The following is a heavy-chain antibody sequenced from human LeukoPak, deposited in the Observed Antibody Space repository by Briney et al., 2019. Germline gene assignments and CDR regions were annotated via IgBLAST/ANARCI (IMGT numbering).Heavy chain of an antibody. D-gene: IGHD6-19*01. CDR1: GFSFSNYA. Sequence: GGSLRLSCVSSGFSFSNYAMSWVRQAPGKGLEWVSSISGSGGSTHYADSVKGRFTISRDKTKNTLYLQMNSLRAEDTAIYYCTRAEIAVAGPFDYWGQGTLVTVSS. J-gene: IGHJ4*02. CDR3: TRAEIAVAGPFDY. V-gene: IGHV3-23*01. CDR2: ISGSGGST.